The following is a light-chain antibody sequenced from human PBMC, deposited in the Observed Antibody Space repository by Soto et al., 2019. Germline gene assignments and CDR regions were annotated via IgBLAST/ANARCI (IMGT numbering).Light chain of an antibody. CDR1: QHISSA. V-gene: IGKV1-13*02. J-gene: IGKJ4*01. Sequence: AIQLTQSPSSLYAYVGDRVTITCRASQHISSALAWYQQKPGKAPKLLIYDASSLESGVPSRFSGSGSGTDFTLTISSLLLEDFATYYCQQFNSYPSLTFGGGTKVEIK. CDR3: QQFNSYPSLT. CDR2: DAS.